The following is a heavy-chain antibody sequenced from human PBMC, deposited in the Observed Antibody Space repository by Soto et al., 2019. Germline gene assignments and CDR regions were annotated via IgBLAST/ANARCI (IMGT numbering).Heavy chain of an antibody. V-gene: IGHV1-2*02. CDR1: GYTFTGYY. CDR2: INPNSGGT. CDR3: ARVGSPGYSSSWYVVFAY. Sequence: ASVKVSCKASGYTFTGYYMHWVRQAPGQGLEWMGWINPNSGGTNYAQKFQGRVTMTRDTSISTAYMELSRLRSDDTAVYYCARVGSPGYSSSWYVVFAYWGQGTLVTVSS. D-gene: IGHD6-13*01. J-gene: IGHJ4*02.